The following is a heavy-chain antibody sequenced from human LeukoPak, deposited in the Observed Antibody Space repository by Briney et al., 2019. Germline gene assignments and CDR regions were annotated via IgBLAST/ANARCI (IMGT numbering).Heavy chain of an antibody. D-gene: IGHD6-19*01. J-gene: IGHJ4*02. Sequence: NPSETPSLTCTVSGGSISSYYWSWIRQPPGKGLEWIGYIYYSGSTNYNPSLKSRVTISVDTSKNQFSLKLSSVTAADTAVYYCARLYSSGWFPGTVDYWGQGTLVTVSS. CDR1: GGSISSYY. CDR3: ARLYSSGWFPGTVDY. V-gene: IGHV4-59*08. CDR2: IYYSGST.